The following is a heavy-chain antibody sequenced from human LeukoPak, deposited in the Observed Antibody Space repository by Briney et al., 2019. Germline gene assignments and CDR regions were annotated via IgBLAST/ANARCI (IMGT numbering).Heavy chain of an antibody. CDR2: INPNSGGT. D-gene: IGHD4-17*01. V-gene: IGHV1-2*02. Sequence: ASVKVSCKASGYTFTSYYMHWVRQAPGQGREWMGWINPNSGGTNYAQKFQGRVTMTRDTSISTAYMELSRLRSDDTAVYYCASDTVTYYYYGMDVWGQGTTVTVSS. J-gene: IGHJ6*02. CDR3: ASDTVTYYYYGMDV. CDR1: GYTFTSYY.